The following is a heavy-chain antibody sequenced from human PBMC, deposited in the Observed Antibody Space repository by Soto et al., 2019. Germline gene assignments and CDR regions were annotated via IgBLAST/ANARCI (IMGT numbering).Heavy chain of an antibody. CDR3: ARGGLWAYYMSV. CDR1: GFTFSTYW. J-gene: IGHJ6*03. Sequence: EVQVVESGGGVVQPGGSLRLSCAASGFTFSTYWMQWVRQSPGKGLVWVSRIKSDGSSTNYADSVKGRVTIPRDKAKNTLYRQMNSLGAEDTAVYYCARGGLWAYYMSVWGNRTTVAV. D-gene: IGHD2-21*01. CDR2: IKSDGSST. V-gene: IGHV3-74*01.